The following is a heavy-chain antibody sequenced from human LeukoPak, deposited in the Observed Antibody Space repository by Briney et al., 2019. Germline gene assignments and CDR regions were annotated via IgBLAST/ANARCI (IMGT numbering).Heavy chain of an antibody. Sequence: GASVKVSCKASGFTFTDYHLHWVRQAPGQGLEWMGRIILKTGATSYAQKFQGRVTLTRDTSISTAYMEMTRQTSDDTAVYYCATDGGNHNFDYWGQGTLVTVSS. J-gene: IGHJ4*02. D-gene: IGHD1-14*01. CDR3: ATDGGNHNFDY. V-gene: IGHV1-2*06. CDR1: GFTFTDYH. CDR2: IILKTGAT.